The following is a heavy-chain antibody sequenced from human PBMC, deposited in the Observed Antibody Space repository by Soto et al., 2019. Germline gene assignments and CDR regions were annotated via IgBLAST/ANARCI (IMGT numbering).Heavy chain of an antibody. Sequence: SETLSLTCTVSGGSISSGGYYWSWIRQHPGKGLGWIGYIYYSGSTYYNPSLKSRVTISVDTSKNQCSLKLSSVTAADTAVYYCARETPLDYYDSSGYYLRYFDYWGQGTLVTVSS. D-gene: IGHD3-22*01. CDR2: IYYSGST. V-gene: IGHV4-31*03. J-gene: IGHJ4*02. CDR3: ARETPLDYYDSSGYYLRYFDY. CDR1: GGSISSGGYY.